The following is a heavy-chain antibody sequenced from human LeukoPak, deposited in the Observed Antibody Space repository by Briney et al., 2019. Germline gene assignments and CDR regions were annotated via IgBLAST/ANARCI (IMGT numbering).Heavy chain of an antibody. D-gene: IGHD3-10*01. Sequence: ASVKVSCKASGYTFTGDYVHWVRQAPGQGLEWMGWINPNSGGTDYAQKFQGRVTMTRDTSISTAYMELSRLRSDDTAVYYCARESYYYGSGDDYWGQGTLVTVSS. V-gene: IGHV1-2*02. CDR3: ARESYYYGSGDDY. J-gene: IGHJ4*02. CDR2: INPNSGGT. CDR1: GYTFTGDY.